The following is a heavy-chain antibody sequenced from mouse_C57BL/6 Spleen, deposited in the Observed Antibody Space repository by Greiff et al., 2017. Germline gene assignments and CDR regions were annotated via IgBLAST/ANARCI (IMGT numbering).Heavy chain of an antibody. J-gene: IGHJ1*03. CDR3: SRYDYGSHGYFDV. CDR2: IYPSDSET. CDR1: GYTFTSYW. Sequence: QVQLQQPGAELVKPGSSVKLSCKASGYTFTSYWMDWVKQRPGQGLEWIGNIYPSDSETHYNQKFKDKATLPVDNAYSTAYMQLSRLTSEDSAVYYCSRYDYGSHGYFDVWGTGTTVTVSS. V-gene: IGHV1-61*01. D-gene: IGHD1-1*01.